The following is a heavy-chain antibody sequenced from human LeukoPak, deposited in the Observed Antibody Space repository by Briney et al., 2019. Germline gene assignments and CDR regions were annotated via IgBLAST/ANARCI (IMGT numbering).Heavy chain of an antibody. J-gene: IGHJ4*02. V-gene: IGHV3-30*14. Sequence: GGSLRLSCAGSGFTFSSYAMHWVRHAPGKGLEWVAVISYDGSNKYYADSVKGRFTISRDNSKNTLYLQMNSLRAEDTAVYYCARGVPGFYWGQGTLVTVSS. CDR3: ARGVPGFY. CDR1: GFTFSSYA. CDR2: ISYDGSNK.